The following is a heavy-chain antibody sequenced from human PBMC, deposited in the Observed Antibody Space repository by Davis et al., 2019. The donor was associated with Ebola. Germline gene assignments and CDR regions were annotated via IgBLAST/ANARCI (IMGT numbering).Heavy chain of an antibody. CDR3: ARESHDSSGASY. CDR2: INVAKGNT. V-gene: IGHV1-3*01. J-gene: IGHJ4*02. D-gene: IGHD3-22*01. Sequence: AASVKVSCKASGYTFSTYAIHWLRQAPGQRLEWMGLINVAKGNTKYSQNFQGRVTITADKSTSTAYMELSSLRSEDTAVYYCARESHDSSGASYWGQGTLVTVSS. CDR1: GYTFSTYA.